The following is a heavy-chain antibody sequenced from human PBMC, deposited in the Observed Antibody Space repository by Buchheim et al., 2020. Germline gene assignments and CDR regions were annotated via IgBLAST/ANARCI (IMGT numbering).Heavy chain of an antibody. CDR3: AREWELLRVGWFDP. CDR1: GYTFTNYP. Sequence: QVQLVQSGSELKKPGASVKISCKASGYTFTNYPMNWVRQAPGQGLEWMGWINTNNGNPMYAQGFTGRFVFSLDNSVSTAYLEISSLKAEDTAVYYCAREWELLRVGWFDPWGQGTL. CDR2: INTNNGNP. D-gene: IGHD2-15*01. J-gene: IGHJ5*02. V-gene: IGHV7-4-1*02.